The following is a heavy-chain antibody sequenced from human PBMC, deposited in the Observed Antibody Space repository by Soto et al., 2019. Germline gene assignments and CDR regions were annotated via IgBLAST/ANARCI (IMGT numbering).Heavy chain of an antibody. J-gene: IGHJ3*02. CDR2: INPSGGST. CDR1: GYTFTSYY. Sequence: QVQLVQSGAEVKKPGASVKVSCKASGYTFTSYYMHWVRQAPGQGLEWMGIINPSGGSTSYAQKFKGGVIMTRDTSTSRVYMALSGLRSEDTAVYYCGARGGWGLGDTFDIWGQGTMVTVSS. CDR3: GARGGWGLGDTFDI. D-gene: IGHD3-10*01. V-gene: IGHV1-46*01.